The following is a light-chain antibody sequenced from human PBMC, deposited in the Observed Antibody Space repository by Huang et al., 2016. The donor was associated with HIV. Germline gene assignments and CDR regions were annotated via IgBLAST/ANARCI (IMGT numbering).Light chain of an antibody. CDR2: GAS. J-gene: IGKJ1*01. V-gene: IGKV3-20*01. CDR3: QQYGSSPWT. CDR1: QRVSSSY. Sequence: EIVLTPSPGTLSLSPGERATLSCRASQRVSSSYLAWYQQKPGQAPRLLISGASSRATGIPDRVSGSGSGTDFTLTSSRLEPEDFAVYYCQQYGSSPWTFGQGTKVEIK.